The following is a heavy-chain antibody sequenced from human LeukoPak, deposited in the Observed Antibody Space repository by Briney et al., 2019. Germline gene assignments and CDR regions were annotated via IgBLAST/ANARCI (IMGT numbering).Heavy chain of an antibody. Sequence: PSETLSLTCTVSDDSISDYYRGWIRQPPGKGLEWIGYIHNSGTSTYNLSLKSRVTISADTSKNQFSLRLNSMTTADTAVYYCTRGAGWLIDYWGQGILVTVSS. CDR3: TRGAGWLIDY. V-gene: IGHV4-59*01. CDR1: DDSISDYY. CDR2: IHNSGTS. D-gene: IGHD3-16*01. J-gene: IGHJ4*02.